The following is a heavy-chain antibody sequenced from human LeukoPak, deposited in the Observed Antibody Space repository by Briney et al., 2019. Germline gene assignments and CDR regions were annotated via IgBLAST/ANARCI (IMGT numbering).Heavy chain of an antibody. D-gene: IGHD2-15*01. CDR3: ARRAGYCSGGSCYHLYAFDI. CDR2: IYYSVST. Sequence: KPSETLSLTCTVTGGSISSYYWSWIRQPLGKGLEWIGYIYYSVSTNYNPSLKSRVTISVGTSKNQFSLKLSSVTAADTAVYYCARRAGYCSGGSCYHLYAFDIWGQGTMVTVSS. V-gene: IGHV4-59*08. CDR1: GGSISSYY. J-gene: IGHJ3*02.